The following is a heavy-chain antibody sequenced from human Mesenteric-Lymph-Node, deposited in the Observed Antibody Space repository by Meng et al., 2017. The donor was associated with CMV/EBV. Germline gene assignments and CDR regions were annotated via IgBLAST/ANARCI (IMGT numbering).Heavy chain of an antibody. D-gene: IGHD2-2*02. Sequence: GGSLRLSCAASGFTFSSYWMSWVRQAPGKGLEWVANIKQDGSEKYYVDSVKGRFTISRDNAKNSLYLQMNSLRAEDTAVYYCARSLQGAIFGYGMDVWGQGTTVTVSS. CDR1: GFTFSSYW. CDR3: ARSLQGAIFGYGMDV. J-gene: IGHJ6*02. CDR2: IKQDGSEK. V-gene: IGHV3-7*01.